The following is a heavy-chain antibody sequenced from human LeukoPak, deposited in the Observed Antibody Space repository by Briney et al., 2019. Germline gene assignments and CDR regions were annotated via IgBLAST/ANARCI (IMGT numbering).Heavy chain of an antibody. V-gene: IGHV1-24*01. CDR2: VDPEDGET. CDR3: ATRSSGWYEDFQH. CDR1: GYTLTELS. D-gene: IGHD6-19*01. Sequence: ASVKVSCKVSGYTLTELSMHWVRQAPGKGLEWMGGVDPEDGETIYAQKFQGRVTMTEDTSTDTAYMELSSLRSEDTAVYYCATRSSGWYEDFQHWGQGTLVTVSS. J-gene: IGHJ1*01.